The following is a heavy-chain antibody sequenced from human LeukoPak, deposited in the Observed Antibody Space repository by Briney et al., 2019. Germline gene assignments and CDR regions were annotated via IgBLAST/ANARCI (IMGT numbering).Heavy chain of an antibody. CDR2: INHSGST. D-gene: IGHD3-10*01. V-gene: IGHV4-34*01. CDR1: GGSFSGYY. CDR3: ARKPEGHYYGSGSSRTNWFDP. J-gene: IGHJ5*02. Sequence: SETLSLTCAVYGGSFSGYYWSWIRQLPGKGLEWIGEINHSGSTNYNPSLKSRVTISADTSKNQFSLKLSSVTAADTAVYYCARKPEGHYYGSGSSRTNWFDPWGQGTLVTVSS.